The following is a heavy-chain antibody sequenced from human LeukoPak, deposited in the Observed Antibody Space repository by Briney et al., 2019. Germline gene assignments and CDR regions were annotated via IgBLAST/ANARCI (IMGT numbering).Heavy chain of an antibody. V-gene: IGHV4-59*08. J-gene: IGHJ3*02. D-gene: IGHD3-10*01. Sequence: PSETLSLTCTVSGGYISSYYWSWIRQPPGKGLEWIGYIYYSGSTNYNPSLKSRVTISVDTSKNQFSLKLSSVTAADTAVYYCARHAVDTYYYGSGSSPDAFDIWGQGTMVTVSS. CDR1: GGYISSYY. CDR3: ARHAVDTYYYGSGSSPDAFDI. CDR2: IYYSGST.